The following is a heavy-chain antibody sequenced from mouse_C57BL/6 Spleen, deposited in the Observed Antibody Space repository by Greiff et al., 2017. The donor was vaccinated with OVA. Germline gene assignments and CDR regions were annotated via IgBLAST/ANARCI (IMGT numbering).Heavy chain of an antibody. CDR3: ARRDYYGSLDY. D-gene: IGHD1-1*01. Sequence: DVMLVESGGGLVKPGGSLKLSCAASGFTFSSYAMSWVRQTPEKRLEWVATISDGGSYTYYPDNVKGRFTISRDNAKNNLYLQMSHLKSEDTAMYYCARRDYYGSLDYWGQGTSVTVSS. CDR1: GFTFSSYA. V-gene: IGHV5-4*03. J-gene: IGHJ4*01. CDR2: ISDGGSYT.